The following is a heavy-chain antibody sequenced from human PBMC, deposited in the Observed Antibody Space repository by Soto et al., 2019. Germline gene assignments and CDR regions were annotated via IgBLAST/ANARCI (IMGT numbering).Heavy chain of an antibody. Sequence: PGGSLRLSCAASGFTFSSYSMNWVRQAPGKGLEWVSSISSSSSYIYYADSVKGRFTISRDNAKNSLYLQMNSLRAEDTAVYYCARDMVVVVPAAIHYYYGMDVWGQGTTVTVSS. CDR2: ISSSSSYI. CDR3: ARDMVVVVPAAIHYYYGMDV. D-gene: IGHD2-2*01. CDR1: GFTFSSYS. V-gene: IGHV3-21*01. J-gene: IGHJ6*02.